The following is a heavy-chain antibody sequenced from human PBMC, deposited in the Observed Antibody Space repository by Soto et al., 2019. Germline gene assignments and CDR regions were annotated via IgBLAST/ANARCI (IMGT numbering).Heavy chain of an antibody. Sequence: VQLVESGGGVVQPGRSLRLSCAASGFTFSDYAMHWVRQAPGKGLEWVAVVSHDGRNTHYADSVKGRFTIYRDSSKNTDSLEMTSLRAEDTAVYYCAKGGRQWLVTSDFNYWGQGALVTVSS. CDR3: AKGGRQWLVTSDFNY. CDR1: GFTFSDYA. CDR2: VSHDGRNT. D-gene: IGHD6-19*01. V-gene: IGHV3-30*18. J-gene: IGHJ4*02.